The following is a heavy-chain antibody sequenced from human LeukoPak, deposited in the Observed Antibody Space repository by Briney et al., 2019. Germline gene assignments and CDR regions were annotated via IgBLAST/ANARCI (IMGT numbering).Heavy chain of an antibody. Sequence: GGSLRLPCAASGFTFSSYAMSWVRQAPGKGLEWVSAISGSGGSTYYADSVKGRFTISRDNSKNTLYLQMNSLRAEDTAVYYCAKDLEDYYDSSGYSPSDYWGQGTLVTVSS. J-gene: IGHJ4*02. V-gene: IGHV3-23*01. CDR3: AKDLEDYYDSSGYSPSDY. CDR2: ISGSGGST. D-gene: IGHD3-22*01. CDR1: GFTFSSYA.